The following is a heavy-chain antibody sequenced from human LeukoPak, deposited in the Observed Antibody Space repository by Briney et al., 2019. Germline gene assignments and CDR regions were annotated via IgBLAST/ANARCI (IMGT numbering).Heavy chain of an antibody. D-gene: IGHD3-10*01. CDR1: GDSIGSTTTYY. CDR2: VNYRGTP. Sequence: SETLSLTCTVSGDSIGSTTTYYWGWIRQPPGKGLEWIGNVNYRGTPHYNPSLTSRVTMSLDKSKNQFSLKLSSVTAADTAVYYCASILWFGELESFDIWGQGTMVTVSS. CDR3: ASILWFGELESFDI. V-gene: IGHV4-39*07. J-gene: IGHJ3*02.